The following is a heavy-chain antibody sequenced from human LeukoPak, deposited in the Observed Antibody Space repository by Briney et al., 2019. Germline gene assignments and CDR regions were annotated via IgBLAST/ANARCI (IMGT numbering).Heavy chain of an antibody. D-gene: IGHD3-22*01. CDR1: GYTFTSYG. V-gene: IGHV1-18*01. CDR2: ISAYNGNT. CDR3: ARPRRYVVAYYFDY. Sequence: ASVKVSCKASGYTFTSYGISWVRQAPGQGLEWMGWISAYNGNTNYAQKLQGRVTMTTDTSTGTAYMELRSLRSDDTAVYYCARPRRYVVAYYFDYWGQGTLVTVSS. J-gene: IGHJ4*02.